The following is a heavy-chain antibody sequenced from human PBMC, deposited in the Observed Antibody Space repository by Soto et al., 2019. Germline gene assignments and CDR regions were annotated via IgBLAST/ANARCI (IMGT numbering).Heavy chain of an antibody. CDR3: ASITIFGVVTQKNWFDP. D-gene: IGHD3-3*01. CDR1: GGSISSSSYY. CDR2: IYYSGST. V-gene: IGHV4-39*01. Sequence: SETLSLTCTVSGGSISSSSYYWGWIRQPPGKVLEWIGSIYYSGSTYYNPSLKSRVTISVDTSKNQFSLKLSSVTAADTAVYYCASITIFGVVTQKNWFDPWGQGTLVTVSS. J-gene: IGHJ5*02.